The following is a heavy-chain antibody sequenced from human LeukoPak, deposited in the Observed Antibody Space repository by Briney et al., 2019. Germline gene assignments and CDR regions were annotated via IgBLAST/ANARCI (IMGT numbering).Heavy chain of an antibody. CDR1: GFSVISNY. CDR2: IYSGGST. D-gene: IGHD1-26*01. J-gene: IGHJ3*02. Sequence: PGGSLRRSCAASGFSVISNYMSWVRQAPGKGLEWVSLIYSGGSTNYVDSVKGRFTISRDNSKNTLYLQMNNLRAEDTAVYYCARDGGGAYSLAFDIWGQGTLVTVSS. CDR3: ARDGGGAYSLAFDI. V-gene: IGHV3-53*01.